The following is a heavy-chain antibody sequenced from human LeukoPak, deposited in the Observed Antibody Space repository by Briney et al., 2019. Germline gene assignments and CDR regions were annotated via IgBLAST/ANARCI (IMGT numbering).Heavy chain of an antibody. J-gene: IGHJ4*02. CDR3: ARAHYGDYGGGLDY. V-gene: IGHV4-34*01. CDR2: INHSGST. CDR1: GGSFSGYY. D-gene: IGHD4-17*01. Sequence: SETLSLTCAVYGGSFSGYYWSWIRQPPGKGLEWIGEINHSGSTNYNPSLKSRVTISVDTSKNQFSLKLSFVTAADTAVYYCARAHYGDYGGGLDYWGQGTLVTVSS.